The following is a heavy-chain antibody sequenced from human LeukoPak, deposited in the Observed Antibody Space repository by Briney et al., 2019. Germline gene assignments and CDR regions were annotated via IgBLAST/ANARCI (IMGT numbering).Heavy chain of an antibody. Sequence: ASVKVSCKASGGTFSSYAISWVRQAPGQGLEWMGGIIPIFGTANYAQKFQGRVTITADESTSTAYMELSSLRSEDTAVYYCARVPMAHNYMDVWGKGTTVTVSS. D-gene: IGHD5-24*01. V-gene: IGHV1-69*13. CDR2: IIPIFGTA. CDR1: GGTFSSYA. CDR3: ARVPMAHNYMDV. J-gene: IGHJ6*03.